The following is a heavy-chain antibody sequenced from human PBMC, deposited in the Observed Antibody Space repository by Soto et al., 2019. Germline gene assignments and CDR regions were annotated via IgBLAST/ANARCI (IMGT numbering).Heavy chain of an antibody. Sequence: SETLSLTWTVSGGSTRSGGCYWTWNSQHPGKGLEWIGYNYYSGITYYNPSLKSRVTISLDTSKNQFSLKLSSVTAADTAVYYCARGSSIAGLYYGMDVWGQGTTVTVSS. J-gene: IGHJ6*02. D-gene: IGHD6-6*01. CDR3: ARGSSIAGLYYGMDV. CDR1: GGSTRSGGCY. CDR2: NYYSGIT. V-gene: IGHV4-31*02.